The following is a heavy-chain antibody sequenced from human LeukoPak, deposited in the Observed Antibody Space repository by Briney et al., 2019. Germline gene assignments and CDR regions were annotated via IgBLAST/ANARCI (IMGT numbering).Heavy chain of an antibody. J-gene: IGHJ4*02. CDR1: GFSFSVFW. D-gene: IGHD2-15*01. Sequence: PGGSLRLSCAASGFSFSVFWMHWVRQAPGKGPVWVSRIKTDGSITDYADSVKGRFTISRDNAKNTLYLQMNSLRAEDTAVYYCAKDKVQVAATPLVDYWGQGTLVTVSS. CDR3: AKDKVQVAATPLVDY. V-gene: IGHV3-74*01. CDR2: IKTDGSIT.